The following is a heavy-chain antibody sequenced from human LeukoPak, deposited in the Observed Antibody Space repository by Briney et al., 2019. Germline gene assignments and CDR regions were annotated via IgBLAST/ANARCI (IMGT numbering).Heavy chain of an antibody. Sequence: VASVTVSCKASGYAFTNYGVGWLRLAPGQGLQWLGWISTFNGNTNYAQTVQDRVTMTTDTSTNTAYLELRSLRSDDTAVYYCARRHLIGNGYFDHWGQGTLVTVSS. CDR3: ARRHLIGNGYFDH. CDR1: GYAFTNYG. V-gene: IGHV1-18*01. J-gene: IGHJ4*02. D-gene: IGHD1-1*01. CDR2: ISTFNGNT.